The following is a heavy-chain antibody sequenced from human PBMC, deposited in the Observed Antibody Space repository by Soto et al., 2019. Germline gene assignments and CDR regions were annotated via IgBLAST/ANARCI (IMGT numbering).Heavy chain of an antibody. CDR1: GYTFTSYG. J-gene: IGHJ6*03. D-gene: IGHD3-3*01. Sequence: ASVKVSCKASGYTFTSYGISWVRQAPGQGLEWMGWISAYNGNTNYAQKLQGRVTMTTDTSTSTAYMELRSLRSDDTAVYYCARVSLLRFLEWSYYMAVWGKGTTVTVAS. CDR3: ARVSLLRFLEWSYYMAV. V-gene: IGHV1-18*01. CDR2: ISAYNGNT.